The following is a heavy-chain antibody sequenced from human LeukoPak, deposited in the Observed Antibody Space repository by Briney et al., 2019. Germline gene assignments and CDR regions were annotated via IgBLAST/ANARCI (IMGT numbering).Heavy chain of an antibody. J-gene: IGHJ4*02. V-gene: IGHV3-53*01. Sequence: GGSLRLSCAASGFTVSSNYVSWVRQAPGKGLEWVSVIYSGGSTYYADSVQGRFTISRDNSKNTLYLQMNSLRAEDTAVYYCARDRLYSSSSEDYWGQGILVTVSS. CDR1: GFTVSSNY. D-gene: IGHD6-6*01. CDR3: ARDRLYSSSSEDY. CDR2: IYSGGST.